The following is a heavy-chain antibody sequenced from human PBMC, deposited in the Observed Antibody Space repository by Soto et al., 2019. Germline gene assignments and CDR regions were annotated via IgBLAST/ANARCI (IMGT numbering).Heavy chain of an antibody. V-gene: IGHV4-30-2*01. Sequence: PLSLTCAFSGGSISRGGYSWSWIRQPPGKGLEWIGYIYHSGSTYYNPSLKSRVTISVDRSKNQFSLKLSSVTAADTAVYYCAREGPLGYFDYWGQGTLVTVSS. CDR1: GGSISRGGYS. CDR3: AREGPLGYFDY. CDR2: IYHSGST. J-gene: IGHJ4*02. D-gene: IGHD7-27*01.